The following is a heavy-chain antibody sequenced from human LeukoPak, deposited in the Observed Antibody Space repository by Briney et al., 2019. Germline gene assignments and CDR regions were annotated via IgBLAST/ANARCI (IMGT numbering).Heavy chain of an antibody. V-gene: IGHV1-18*01. Sequence: ASVKVSCKASGYTFTNYGISWVRQAPGQGLEWMGWISAYNGNTNYAQKLQGRVTTTTDTSTSTAYMELRSLRSDDTAVYYCARQGMSGFSAAAGFPCDYWGQGTLVTVSS. J-gene: IGHJ4*02. CDR3: ARQGMSGFSAAAGFPCDY. CDR1: GYTFTNYG. D-gene: IGHD6-13*01. CDR2: ISAYNGNT.